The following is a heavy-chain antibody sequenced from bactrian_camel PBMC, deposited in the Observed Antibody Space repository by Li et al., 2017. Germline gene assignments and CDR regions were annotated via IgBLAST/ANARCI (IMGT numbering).Heavy chain of an antibody. CDR1: GDTSSSTC. Sequence: HVQLLESGGGSVQAGGSLRLSCAASGDTSSSTCMGWFRQAPGKGREGVAAIDSDGIASYADSVKGRFTISRDNAKKTVYLQMNSLESEDTALYYCAVASSGWFGFWDYWGKGTQVTVS. CDR2: IDSDGIA. D-gene: IGHD2*01. V-gene: IGHV3S53*01. J-gene: IGHJ4*01. CDR3: AVASSGWFGFWDY.